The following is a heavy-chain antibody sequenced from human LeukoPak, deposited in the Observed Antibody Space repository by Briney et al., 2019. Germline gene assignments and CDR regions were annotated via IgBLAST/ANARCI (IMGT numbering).Heavy chain of an antibody. CDR3: AKGVRGVIMGENWFDP. CDR1: GFTFSSYG. CDR2: IRYDGSNK. J-gene: IGHJ5*02. D-gene: IGHD3-10*01. V-gene: IGHV3-30*02. Sequence: GGSLRLSCAASGFTFSSYGMHWVRQAPGKGLEWVAFIRYDGSNKYYADSVKGRFTISRDNSKNTLYLQMNSLRAEDTAVYYCAKGVRGVIMGENWFDPWGQGTLVTVSS.